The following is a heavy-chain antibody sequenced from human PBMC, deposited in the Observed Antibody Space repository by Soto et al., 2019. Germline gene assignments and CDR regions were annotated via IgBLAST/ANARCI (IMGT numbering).Heavy chain of an antibody. D-gene: IGHD6-13*01. CDR3: ARESSSSCHDY. J-gene: IGHJ4*02. Sequence: QVQLGQSGAEGKKPGASVKLACKASGYTFTSYGISWVRQAPGQGLAWMGGISAYNGNTNYAQKLQGRVTMTTDTPTLTAHTELRSLSSDDTAVYYCARESSSSCHDYWGQGTLVTVSS. V-gene: IGHV1-18*01. CDR1: GYTFTSYG. CDR2: ISAYNGNT.